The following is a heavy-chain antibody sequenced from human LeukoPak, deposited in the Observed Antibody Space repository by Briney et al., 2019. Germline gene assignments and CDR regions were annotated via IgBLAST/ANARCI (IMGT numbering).Heavy chain of an antibody. V-gene: IGHV1-2*02. D-gene: IGHD5-18*01. J-gene: IGHJ1*01. CDR3: AREDTSFSAKREYFLH. CDR2: INPNSDGT. CDR1: GYTVTGCY. Sequence: ASVKVSCKASGYTVTGCYMHWVRQAPGQGHEWMGWINPNSDGTNYSQKFQGRVTMTRDTSISAVYMELSRLRSDDTAVYYCAREDTSFSAKREYFLHWSQCTLVTVSS.